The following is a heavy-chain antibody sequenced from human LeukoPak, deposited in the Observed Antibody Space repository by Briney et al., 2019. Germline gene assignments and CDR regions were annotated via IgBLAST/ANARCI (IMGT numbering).Heavy chain of an antibody. CDR3: ARHSYYYDSSGYYLEYFHH. J-gene: IGHJ1*01. CDR2: IYYSGST. Sequence: SETLSLTCTVSGGSISSSSYYWGWIRQPPGKGLEWIGSIYYSGSTYYNPSLKSRVTISVDTSKNQFSLKLSSVTAADTAVYYCARHSYYYDSSGYYLEYFHHWGQGTLVTVSS. D-gene: IGHD3-22*01. CDR1: GGSISSSSYY. V-gene: IGHV4-39*01.